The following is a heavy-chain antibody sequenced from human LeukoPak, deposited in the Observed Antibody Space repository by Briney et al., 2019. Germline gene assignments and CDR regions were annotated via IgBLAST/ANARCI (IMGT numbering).Heavy chain of an antibody. CDR1: GGSVSTGGYY. Sequence: PAEPLPLPCSVSGGSVSTGGYYWSWIRPHPGKGLEWFGYLVYRGSTYYNPSPKSRVTISLDTTQIQCSLQLSPVPAADPAVYHGARGDNYALAHYYYMDVWGKGTTVTVSS. CDR3: ARGDNYALAHYYYMDV. V-gene: IGHV4-31*03. CDR2: LVYRGST. D-gene: IGHD2-2*01. J-gene: IGHJ6*03.